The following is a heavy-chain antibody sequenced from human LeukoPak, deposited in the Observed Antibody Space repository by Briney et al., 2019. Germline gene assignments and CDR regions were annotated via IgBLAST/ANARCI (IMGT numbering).Heavy chain of an antibody. V-gene: IGHV3-30-3*01. CDR1: GFPLSTYW. CDR2: ISYDGSNK. J-gene: IGHJ4*02. Sequence: GGALRLSCAASGFPLSTYWMGRVRQAPGEGVGGVAVISYDGSNKYYADSVKGRFTISRDNSKNTLYLQMNSLRAEDTAVYYCARSRSPCYFDYWGQGTLVTVSS. CDR3: ARSRSPCYFDY.